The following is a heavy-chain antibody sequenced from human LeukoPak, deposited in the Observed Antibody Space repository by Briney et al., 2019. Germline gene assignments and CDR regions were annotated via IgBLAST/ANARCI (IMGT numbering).Heavy chain of an antibody. J-gene: IGHJ3*02. CDR2: ISGSGGST. V-gene: IGHV3-23*01. D-gene: IGHD6-6*01. Sequence: GGSLRLSCAASGLTFSSYAMSWVRQAPGKGLEWVSTISGSGGSTDYADSVKGRFTISRDNSKNTLYLQMNSLRAEDTAVYYCAKASRSIAARPGDAFDIWGQGTMVTVSS. CDR1: GLTFSSYA. CDR3: AKASRSIAARPGDAFDI.